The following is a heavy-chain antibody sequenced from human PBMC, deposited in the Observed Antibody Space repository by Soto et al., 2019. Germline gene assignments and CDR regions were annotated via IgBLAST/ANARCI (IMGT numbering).Heavy chain of an antibody. D-gene: IGHD3-3*02. J-gene: IGHJ5*02. V-gene: IGHV3-23*01. CDR2: ISGSGGST. CDR3: AKMSNHFWRGWFDP. CDR1: GFTFSSYA. Sequence: VGSLRLSCAASGFTFSSYAMSWVRQAPGKGLEWVSAISGSGGSTYYADSVKGRFTISRDNSKNTLYLQMNSLRAEDTAVYYCAKMSNHFWRGWFDPWGQGTLVTVSS.